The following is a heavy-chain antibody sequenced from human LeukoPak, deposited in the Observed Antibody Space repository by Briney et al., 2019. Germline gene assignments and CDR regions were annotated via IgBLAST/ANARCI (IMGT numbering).Heavy chain of an antibody. CDR2: ISYDGSNK. CDR1: GFTFSSYA. V-gene: IGHV3-30*01. D-gene: IGHD3-22*01. Sequence: GGSLRLSCAASGFTFSSYAMHWVRQAPAKALEWAAVISYDGSNKYYADSVKGRFTISRDNSKSTLYLQMNSLRAEDTAVYYCARDIDYYDSSGSFDYWGQGTLVTVSS. CDR3: ARDIDYYDSSGSFDY. J-gene: IGHJ4*02.